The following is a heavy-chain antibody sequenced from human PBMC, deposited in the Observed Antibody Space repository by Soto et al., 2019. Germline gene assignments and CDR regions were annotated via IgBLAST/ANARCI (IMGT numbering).Heavy chain of an antibody. CDR3: ARESEDLTSNFDY. J-gene: IGHJ4*02. CDR1: GFTFTRYS. Sequence: PGGSLRLSCAASGFTFTRYSMNWVRQAPGKGLEWVSSISSTTNYIYYGDSMKGRFTISRDNGKNSLYLEMHSLRAKDTAVYYCARESEDLTSNFDYWGQGTLVTVSS. V-gene: IGHV3-21*06. CDR2: ISSTTNYI.